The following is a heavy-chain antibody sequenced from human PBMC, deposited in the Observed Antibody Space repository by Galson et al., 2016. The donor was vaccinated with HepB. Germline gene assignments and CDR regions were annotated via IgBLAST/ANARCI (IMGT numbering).Heavy chain of an antibody. J-gene: IGHJ6*02. CDR3: ASAGGFWSGNVVYP. CDR1: GGSFSGHY. CDR2: INPSGST. D-gene: IGHD3-3*01. V-gene: IGHV4-34*01. Sequence: SETLSLTCTVYGGSFSGHYWSWVRQPPGRGLEWIGEINPSGSTNYNPSLKSRVTMSVDTSKNQFSLKLSSVTAADTAVYYCASAGGFWSGNVVYPWGQATTVTVSS.